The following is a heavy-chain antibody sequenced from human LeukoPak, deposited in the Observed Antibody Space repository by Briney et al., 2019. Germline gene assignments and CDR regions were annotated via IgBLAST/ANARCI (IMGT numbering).Heavy chain of an antibody. D-gene: IGHD6-6*01. CDR2: VSSSSSYI. V-gene: IGHV3-21*01. CDR3: ARSYSSSSLNFQH. J-gene: IGHJ1*01. CDR1: GFTFSSYS. Sequence: GGSLRLSCAASGFTFSSYSLNWVRQAPGKGLEWVSSVSSSSSYIYYADSVKGRFTISRDNAKNSLYLQMNSLRAEDTAVYYCARSYSSSSLNFQHWGQDTLVTVSS.